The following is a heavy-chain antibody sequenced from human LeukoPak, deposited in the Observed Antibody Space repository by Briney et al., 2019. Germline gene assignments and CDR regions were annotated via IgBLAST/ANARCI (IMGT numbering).Heavy chain of an antibody. J-gene: IGHJ3*02. CDR2: IYSGGST. CDR3: ATTKKDDAFDI. V-gene: IGHV3-66*01. CDR1: GFTVSSVY. Sequence: PGGSLRLSCAASGFTVSSVYMTWVRQAPGKGLEWVSLIYSGGSTSYADSVKGRFTTSRDISKNTLYLQMNSLRAEDTAVYYCATTKKDDAFDIWGQGTLVTVSS. D-gene: IGHD2-2*01.